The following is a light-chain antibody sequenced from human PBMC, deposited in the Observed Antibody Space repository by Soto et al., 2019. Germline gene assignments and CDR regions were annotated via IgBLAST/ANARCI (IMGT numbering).Light chain of an antibody. J-gene: IGKJ1*01. CDR2: AAS. V-gene: IGKV1-8*01. CDR1: QGISSY. CDR3: QQYYSYPPT. Sequence: AIRMTQSPSSLSASTGDRVTITCRASQGISSYLAWYQQKPGKAPKLLIYAASTLQSGVPSRCSGSGSWTDVTLTISCLQSEDVATYYCQQYYSYPPTFGQGTKVEIK.